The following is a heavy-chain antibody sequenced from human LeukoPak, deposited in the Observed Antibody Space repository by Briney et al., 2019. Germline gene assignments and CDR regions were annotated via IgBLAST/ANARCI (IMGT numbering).Heavy chain of an antibody. J-gene: IGHJ4*02. D-gene: IGHD5-24*01. CDR3: TRWEMATIVALPP. CDR2: IRSKANSYAT. Sequence: PGGSLRLSCAASGFTFSGSAVHWVRQASGKGLEWVGRIRSKANSYATAYAASVKGRFTISRDDSKNTAYLQMNSLKTEDTAVYYCTRWEMATIVALPPRGQGTLVTVSS. CDR1: GFTFSGSA. V-gene: IGHV3-73*01.